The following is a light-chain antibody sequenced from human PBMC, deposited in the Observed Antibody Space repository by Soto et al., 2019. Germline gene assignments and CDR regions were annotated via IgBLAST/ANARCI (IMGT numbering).Light chain of an antibody. J-gene: IGLJ1*01. CDR2: EVS. Sequence: QSVLTQPASVSGSPGQSITISCTGTSSDGGSYNLVSWYQQPPGKAPKLMIYEVSKRPSGVSNRFSGSKSGNTASLTISGLQAEDEADYYCCSYAGSSTFSYVFGTGTKVTVL. V-gene: IGLV2-23*02. CDR3: CSYAGSSTFSYV. CDR1: SSDGGSYNL.